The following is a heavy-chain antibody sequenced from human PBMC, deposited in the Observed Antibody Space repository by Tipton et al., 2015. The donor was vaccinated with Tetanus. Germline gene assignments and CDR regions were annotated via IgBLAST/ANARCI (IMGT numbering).Heavy chain of an antibody. V-gene: IGHV5-51*01. CDR3: ARRLGPYTGDHFWHFDL. CDR1: GYSFNIYW. CDR2: IYPDDSDT. D-gene: IGHD7-27*01. J-gene: IGHJ2*01. Sequence: QLVQSVAEVKKPGESLKISCSGSGYSFNIYWLAWVRQMPGKGLEWMGIIYPDDSDTRYSPSFQGQVTISADKSTTTAYLQWSSLKASDTAMYYCARRLGPYTGDHFWHFDLWGRGTLVTVSS.